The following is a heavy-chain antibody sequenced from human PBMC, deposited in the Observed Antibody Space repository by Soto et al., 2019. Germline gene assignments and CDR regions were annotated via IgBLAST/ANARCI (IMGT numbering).Heavy chain of an antibody. CDR2: IKNDETNI. Sequence: GGSLRLSCAASGFTFSSYWMYWVRQAPGKGLVWVAGIKNDETNITYADSVKGRFTISRDNSKNTLYLQMNSLGADDTAVYYCTRQYLVNVVENDAYDFWGQGIMVTVS. CDR3: TRQYLVNVVENDAYDF. D-gene: IGHD4-4*01. J-gene: IGHJ3*01. V-gene: IGHV3-74*01. CDR1: GFTFSSYW.